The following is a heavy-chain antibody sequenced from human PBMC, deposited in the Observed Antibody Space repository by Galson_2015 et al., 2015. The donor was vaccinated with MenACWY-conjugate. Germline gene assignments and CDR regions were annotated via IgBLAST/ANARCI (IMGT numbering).Heavy chain of an antibody. CDR2: VYNSGST. J-gene: IGHJ3*02. CDR3: SRQDTANAFDI. D-gene: IGHD5-18*01. Sequence: ETLSLTCTVSGGSISGYYWSWLRQHPGKGLEWIGYVYNSGSTDHNPSLRSRVTMSVDTSKNLFSLMLSSVTAADTAVYYCSRQDTANAFDIWVQGTLVPVSS. V-gene: IGHV4-59*08. CDR1: GGSISGYY.